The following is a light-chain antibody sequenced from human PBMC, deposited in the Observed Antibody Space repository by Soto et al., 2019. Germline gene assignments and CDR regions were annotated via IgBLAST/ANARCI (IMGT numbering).Light chain of an antibody. CDR2: GAS. CDR1: QVISSY. Sequence: DFQLTQSPSLLSASVGDSVTVTCRASQVISSYLGWYQQKPGVAPKLLIYGASTLQSGVPSRFSGSGSGTEFTLTIISLQPEDFASYYCQQLNSYLFTFGQGTRLEIK. CDR3: QQLNSYLFT. V-gene: IGKV1-9*01. J-gene: IGKJ5*01.